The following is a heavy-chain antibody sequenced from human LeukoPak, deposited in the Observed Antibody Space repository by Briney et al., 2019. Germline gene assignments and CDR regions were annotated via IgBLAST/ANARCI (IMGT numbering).Heavy chain of an antibody. CDR1: GFTFSSYS. CDR2: ISSSSSYI. CDR3: ASSGARYCSSTSCYTAKVRNYYYYYGMDV. V-gene: IGHV3-21*01. Sequence: GGSLRLSCAASGFTFSSYSMNWVRQAPGKGLEWVSSISSSSSYIYYADSVKGRFTISRDNAKNSLYLQMNSLRAEDTAVYYSASSGARYCSSTSCYTAKVRNYYYYYGMDVWGQGTTVTVSS. D-gene: IGHD2-2*02. J-gene: IGHJ6*02.